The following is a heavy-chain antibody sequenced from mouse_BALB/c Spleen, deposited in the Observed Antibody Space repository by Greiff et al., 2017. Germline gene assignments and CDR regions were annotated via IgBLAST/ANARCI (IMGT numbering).Heavy chain of an antibody. CDR2: IWAGGST. CDR3: ARDDTMSRSSFAY. Sequence: VKLVESGPGLVAPSQSLSITCTVSGFSLTSYGVHWVRQPPGKGLEWLGVIWAGGSTNYNSALMSRLSISKDNSKSQVFLKMNSLQTDDTAMYYCARDDTMSRSSFAYWGQGTLVTVSA. CDR1: GFSLTSYG. D-gene: IGHD2-4*01. J-gene: IGHJ3*01. V-gene: IGHV2-9*02.